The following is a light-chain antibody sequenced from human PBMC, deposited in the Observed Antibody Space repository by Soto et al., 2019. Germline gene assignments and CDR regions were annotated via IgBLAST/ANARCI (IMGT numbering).Light chain of an antibody. CDR3: QQYNNWPRT. V-gene: IGKV3-15*01. J-gene: IGKJ1*01. CDR1: QSVSSN. CDR2: GAS. Sequence: EIVMTQSPATLSVSPGERATLSCRASQSVSSNLAWYQQKPGQAPRLLIYGASTRATGIPARFSGSGSGTEFTLTISSRQSEDVAVYYCQQYNNWPRTFGKGTKVEIK.